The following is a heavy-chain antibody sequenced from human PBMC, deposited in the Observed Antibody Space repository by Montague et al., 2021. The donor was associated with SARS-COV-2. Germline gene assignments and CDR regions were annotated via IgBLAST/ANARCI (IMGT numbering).Heavy chain of an antibody. J-gene: IGHJ4*02. V-gene: IGHV4-59*12. CDR2: IYYSGST. Sequence: SETLSLTCTVSGGSISSYYWSWIRQPPGKGLEWIGYIYYSGSTNYNPSLKSPVTISVDTSKNQFSLKLSSVTAADTAVYYCARTPAVYVVVVPAARGHFDYWGQGTLVTVSS. CDR3: ARTPAVYVVVVPAARGHFDY. D-gene: IGHD2-2*01. CDR1: GGSISSYY.